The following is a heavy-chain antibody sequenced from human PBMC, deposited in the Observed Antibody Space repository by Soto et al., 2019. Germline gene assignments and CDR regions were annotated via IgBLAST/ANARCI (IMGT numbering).Heavy chain of an antibody. V-gene: IGHV1-69*13. CDR3: ASPIVATMEGLYYYYGMDV. J-gene: IGHJ6*02. CDR1: GGTFSSYA. Sequence: SVKVSCKASGGTFSSYAISWVRQAPGQGLKWMGGIIPIFGTANYAQKFQGRVTITADESTSTAYMELSSLRSEDTAVYYCASPIVATMEGLYYYYGMDVWGQGTTVTVSS. D-gene: IGHD5-12*01. CDR2: IIPIFGTA.